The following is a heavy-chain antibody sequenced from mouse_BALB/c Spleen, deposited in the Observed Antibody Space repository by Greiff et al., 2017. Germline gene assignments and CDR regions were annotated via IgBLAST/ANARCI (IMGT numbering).Heavy chain of an antibody. J-gene: IGHJ4*01. V-gene: IGHV5-9-4*01. CDR1: GFTFSSYA. CDR3: ARVYYGKRPYYYAMDY. Sequence: EVKLMESGGGLVKPGGSLKLSCVASGFTFSSYAMSWVRQSPEKRLEWVAEISSGGSYTYYPDTVTGRFTISRDNAKNTLYLEMSSLRSEDTAMYYCARVYYGKRPYYYAMDYWGQGTSVTVSS. D-gene: IGHD2-1*01. CDR2: ISSGGSYT.